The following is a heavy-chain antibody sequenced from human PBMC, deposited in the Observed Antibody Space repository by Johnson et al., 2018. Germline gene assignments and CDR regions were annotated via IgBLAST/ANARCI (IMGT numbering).Heavy chain of an antibody. D-gene: IGHD1-1*01. J-gene: IGHJ3*02. CDR1: GFTFSSHW. CDR2: MKYDGSGT. CDR3: AREWYTGFDI. V-gene: IGHV3-74*01. Sequence: EVQLLETGGGLVQPGGSLRLSCAASGFTFSSHWMHWVRQGPGKGLVWVSRMKYDGSGTRYAYSVKGRFTISRDNAKNTLYLQMNSLRAGDTAVYYCAREWYTGFDIWGQGTMVTVSS.